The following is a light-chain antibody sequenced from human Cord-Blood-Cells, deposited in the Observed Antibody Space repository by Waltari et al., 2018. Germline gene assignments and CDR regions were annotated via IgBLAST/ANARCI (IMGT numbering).Light chain of an antibody. CDR2: KAS. V-gene: IGKV1-5*03. CDR1: QSISSW. CDR3: QQYNSYSWT. J-gene: IGKJ1*01. Sequence: DISMTQLTSTLSASVADRVTIACRASQSISSWLAWYPQKPGKAPKLLIYKASSLESGVPSRFSGSGSGTEFTLTISSLQPDDFATYYCQQYNSYSWTFGQGTKVEIK.